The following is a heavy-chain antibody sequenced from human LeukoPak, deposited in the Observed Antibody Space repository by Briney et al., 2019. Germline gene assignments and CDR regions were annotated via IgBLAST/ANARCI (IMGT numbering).Heavy chain of an antibody. CDR2: ISANGGT. J-gene: IGHJ4*02. D-gene: IGHD3-16*02. CDR1: GFTFSSYA. CDR3: AKGVTFGGVIVTRGDY. Sequence: PGGSLRLSCAASGFTFSSYAMSWVRQAPGKGLEWVTTISANGGTYYADSVKGRFTISRDNSKNTLYLQMNSLRAEDTAVYYCAKGVTFGGVIVTRGDYWGQGTLVTVSS. V-gene: IGHV3-23*01.